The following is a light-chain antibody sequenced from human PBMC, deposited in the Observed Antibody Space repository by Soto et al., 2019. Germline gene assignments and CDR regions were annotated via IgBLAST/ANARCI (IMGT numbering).Light chain of an antibody. J-gene: IGKJ5*01. CDR2: DAS. Sequence: IVFAQTSATLSFSPGARATLPLRASQSVSSYLAWYQQKPGQAPRLLIYDASDRATGIPGRFSGSGSGTDFTLTISSLEPEDFAVYYCQQHSNWPPITFGQGTRLEIK. CDR3: QQHSNWPPIT. V-gene: IGKV3-11*01. CDR1: QSVSSY.